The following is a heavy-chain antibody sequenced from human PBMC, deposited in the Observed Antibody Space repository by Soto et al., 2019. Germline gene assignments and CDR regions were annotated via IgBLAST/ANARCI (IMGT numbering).Heavy chain of an antibody. Sequence: EVQLLESGGGLVQPGGSLRLSCAASGFTFSSYAMSWVRQAPGKGLEWVSAISGSGGSTHYADSVKGRFTISRDNSKNTLYLQMNSLRAEDTAVYYCAKLAQGYDILTGYYSLDYWGQGTLVTVSS. CDR1: GFTFSSYA. CDR3: AKLAQGYDILTGYYSLDY. V-gene: IGHV3-23*01. D-gene: IGHD3-9*01. J-gene: IGHJ4*02. CDR2: ISGSGGST.